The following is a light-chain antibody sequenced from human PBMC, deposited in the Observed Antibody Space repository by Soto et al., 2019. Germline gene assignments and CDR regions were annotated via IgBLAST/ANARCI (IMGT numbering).Light chain of an antibody. CDR1: SSNIGSNY. CDR3: AAWDDSLSAPWV. J-gene: IGLJ1*01. V-gene: IGLV1-47*01. CDR2: RNN. Sequence: QSVLTQPPSASGTPGQRVTISCSGSSSNIGSNYVYWYQQLPGTAPKLLIYRNNQRPSGVPDRFSGSKSGTSASLAISGLRSEDVADYYCAAWDDSLSAPWVFGTGTKLTVL.